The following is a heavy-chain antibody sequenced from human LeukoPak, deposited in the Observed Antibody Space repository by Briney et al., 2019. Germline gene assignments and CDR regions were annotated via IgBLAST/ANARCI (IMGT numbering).Heavy chain of an antibody. CDR3: ARDTIAAAGFDH. D-gene: IGHD6-13*01. J-gene: IGHJ4*02. CDR1: GFTFSSYG. Sequence: PGGSLRLSCAASGFTFSSYGMHWVRQAPGKGLEGVAVIWYDGSNKYYADSVKGRFTISRDNSKNTLYLQMNSLRAEDTAVYYCARDTIAAAGFDHRGQGPLVPVSS. CDR2: IWYDGSNK. V-gene: IGHV3-33*01.